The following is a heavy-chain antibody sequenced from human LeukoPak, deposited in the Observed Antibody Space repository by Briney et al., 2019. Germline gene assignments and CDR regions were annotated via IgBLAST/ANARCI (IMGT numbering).Heavy chain of an antibody. D-gene: IGHD6-19*01. CDR1: GFTVSSNY. CDR3: AREWGRIAVAGGPGY. J-gene: IGHJ4*02. V-gene: IGHV3-66*01. Sequence: GGSLRLSCAASGFTVSSNYMTWVRQAPGKGLEWVSLMYGAGSTHYADSVRGRFTISRDNSKNTVYVQMNSLRVEDTAVYYCAREWGRIAVAGGPGYWGQGARVTVSS. CDR2: MYGAGST.